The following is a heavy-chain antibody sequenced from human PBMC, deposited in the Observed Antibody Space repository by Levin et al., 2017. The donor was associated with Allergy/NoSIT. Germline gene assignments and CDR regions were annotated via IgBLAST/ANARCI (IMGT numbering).Heavy chain of an antibody. V-gene: IGHV3-72*01. CDR1: AFSLTGPY. CDR2: SRNKANSYST. D-gene: IGHD1-26*01. J-gene: IGHJ4*02. CDR3: VRAGSGNNYYSDY. Sequence: LSLTCAASAFSLTGPYMDWVRQAPGKGLEWVGRSRNKANSYSTEYAASVKGRFSISRDDSKNSLYLQMNSLKIEDTAVYYCVRAGSGNNYYSDYWGQGTLVTVSS.